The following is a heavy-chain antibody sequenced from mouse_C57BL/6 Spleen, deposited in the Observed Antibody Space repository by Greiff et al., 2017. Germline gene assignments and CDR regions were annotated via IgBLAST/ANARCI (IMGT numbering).Heavy chain of an antibody. CDR2: INPTYGTT. D-gene: IGHD1-1*01. V-gene: IGHV1-39*01. CDR3: ARVITTVVATPYWYFDV. J-gene: IGHJ1*03. Sequence: EVQLQQSGPELVKPGASVKISCKASGYSFTDYNMNWVKQSNGKSLEWIGVINPTYGTTSYNQTFKGTAPLTVDQSSSTAYMQLNSLTSADSAVYYCARVITTVVATPYWYFDVGGTGTTGTVSS. CDR1: GYSFTDYN.